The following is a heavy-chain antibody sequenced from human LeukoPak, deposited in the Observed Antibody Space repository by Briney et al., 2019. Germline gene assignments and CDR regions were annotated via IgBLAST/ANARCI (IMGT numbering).Heavy chain of an antibody. V-gene: IGHV3-23*01. CDR2: ISASGGST. CDR3: AKGGSSGVGATLSDFDY. J-gene: IGHJ4*02. Sequence: GGSLRLSCAASGFTFSSYAMTWVRQAPGKGLEWVSAISASGGSTYYADSVKGRFTISRDNSKNTLYLQMNSLRAEDTAVYYCAKGGSSGVGATLSDFDYWGQGTLVTVSS. D-gene: IGHD1-26*01. CDR1: GFTFSSYA.